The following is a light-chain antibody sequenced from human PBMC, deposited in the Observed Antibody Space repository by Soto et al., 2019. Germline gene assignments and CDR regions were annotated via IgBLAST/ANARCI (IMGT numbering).Light chain of an antibody. CDR3: CSYRSSSTLVV. V-gene: IGLV2-14*01. J-gene: IGLJ2*01. Sequence: QSALTQPASVCGSPGQSITISCTGTSGDVDDYNYVSWYQQHPGKAPKLMIYEVSNRPSGVSSRFSGSKSGDTASLTISGLQAEDEANYYCCSYRSSSTLVVFGGGTQLTVL. CDR1: SGDVDDYNY. CDR2: EVS.